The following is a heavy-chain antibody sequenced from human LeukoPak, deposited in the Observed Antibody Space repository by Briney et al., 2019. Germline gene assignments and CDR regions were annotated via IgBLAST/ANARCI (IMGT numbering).Heavy chain of an antibody. CDR1: GGPISSYY. CDR2: IYYSGST. Sequence: KTSETLSLTCIVSGGPISSYYWSWIRQPPGKGLEWIGYIYYSGSTNYNPSLKSRVIISVDTSKNQFSLKLSSVTAADTAVYYCARHGRKSATYSGWFDPWGQGTLVTVSS. CDR3: ARHGRKSATYSGWFDP. J-gene: IGHJ5*02. V-gene: IGHV4-59*08. D-gene: IGHD1-26*01.